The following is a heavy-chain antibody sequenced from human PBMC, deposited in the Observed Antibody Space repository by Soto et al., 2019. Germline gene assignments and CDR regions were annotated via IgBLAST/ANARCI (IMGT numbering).Heavy chain of an antibody. CDR1: GITFSSYA. CDR3: VIDGGVILRVYDY. J-gene: IGHJ4*02. Sequence: GGCRRLSCEASGITFSSYAMHWVRQAPGKGLEYVSAISSDGGSTYYADSVKGRFTISRDISKNTLYLQMSSLRAEDTAVYYCVIDGGVILRVYDYWGQGALFTVSS. D-gene: IGHD2-21*01. V-gene: IGHV3-64D*06. CDR2: ISSDGGST.